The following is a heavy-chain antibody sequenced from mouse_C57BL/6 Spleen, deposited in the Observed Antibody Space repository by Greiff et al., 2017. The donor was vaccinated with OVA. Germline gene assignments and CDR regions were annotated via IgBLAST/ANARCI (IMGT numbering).Heavy chain of an antibody. Sequence: EVHLVESGGGLVKPGGSLKLSCAASGFTFSSYAMSWVRQTPEKRLEWVATISDGGSYTYYPDNVKGRFTISRDNAKNNLYLQMSHLKSEDTAMYYCARDRLDGSSYFDYWGQGTTLTVSS. D-gene: IGHD1-1*01. CDR1: GFTFSSYA. J-gene: IGHJ2*01. CDR2: ISDGGSYT. CDR3: ARDRLDGSSYFDY. V-gene: IGHV5-4*01.